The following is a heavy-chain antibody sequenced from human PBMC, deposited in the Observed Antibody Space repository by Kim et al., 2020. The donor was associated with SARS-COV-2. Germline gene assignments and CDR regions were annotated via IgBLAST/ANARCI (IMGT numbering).Heavy chain of an antibody. CDR3: ARLYSSSLFYYYYYGMDV. Sequence: SRVTISVDTSKNQFSLKLSSVTAADTAVYYCARLYSSSLFYYYYYGMDVWGQGTTVTVSS. V-gene: IGHV4-34*01. D-gene: IGHD6-13*01. J-gene: IGHJ6*02.